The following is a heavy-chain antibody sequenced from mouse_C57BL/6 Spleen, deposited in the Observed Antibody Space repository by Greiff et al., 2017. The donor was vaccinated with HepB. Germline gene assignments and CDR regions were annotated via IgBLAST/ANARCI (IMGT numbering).Heavy chain of an antibody. J-gene: IGHJ1*03. CDR1: GFTFSSYT. CDR2: ISGGGGNT. D-gene: IGHD1-1*01. Sequence: EVQLVESGGGLVKPGGSLKLSCAASGFTFSSYTMSWVRQTPEKRLEWVATISGGGGNTYYPDSEKGRFTISRDNAKNTLYLQMRSLRSEDTALYYCARHNYYGSSYGYFDGWGTGTTVTVSS. V-gene: IGHV5-9*01. CDR3: ARHNYYGSSYGYFDG.